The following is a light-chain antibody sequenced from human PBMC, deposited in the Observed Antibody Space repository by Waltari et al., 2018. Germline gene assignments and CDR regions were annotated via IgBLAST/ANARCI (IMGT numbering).Light chain of an antibody. Sequence: HSALTQPASVSGSPGQSITISCTGTSSPVGGYNYVSWYQQHPGKAPQLMIYDVSNRPSGVSNRFSGSKSGNTASLTISGLQAEDEADYYCSSYISSDTLELFGGGTSLTVL. CDR3: SSYISSDTLEL. J-gene: IGLJ2*01. V-gene: IGLV2-14*03. CDR2: DVS. CDR1: SSPVGGYNY.